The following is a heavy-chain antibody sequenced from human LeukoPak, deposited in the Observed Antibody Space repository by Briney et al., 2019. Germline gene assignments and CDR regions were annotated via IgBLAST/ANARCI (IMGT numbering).Heavy chain of an antibody. J-gene: IGHJ4*02. CDR3: ARDFRTQLDGYSPPYHFDY. CDR1: GFAFRSHS. D-gene: IGHD5-24*01. Sequence: GGSLRLSCAASGFAFRSHSMSWVRQSPGKGLEWVSSISGGGSHIYYADSMKGRFTISRDNAKSSLFLQMSSLRAEDTAVYYCARDFRTQLDGYSPPYHFDYWGQGALVTVSS. CDR2: ISGGGSHI. V-gene: IGHV3-21*01.